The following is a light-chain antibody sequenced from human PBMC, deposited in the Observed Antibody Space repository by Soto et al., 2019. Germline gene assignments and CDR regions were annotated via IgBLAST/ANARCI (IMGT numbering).Light chain of an antibody. V-gene: IGLV2-14*01. CDR2: EVS. Sequence: QSVLTQPASVSGSPGQSITISCTGTSSDVGGYNYVSWYQQHPGKAPKLMIYEVSNRPSGVSNRFSGSKSGNTASLTISGLKAEDEADYYCCSYALLFGTGTKVNV. CDR3: CSYALL. CDR1: SSDVGGYNY. J-gene: IGLJ1*01.